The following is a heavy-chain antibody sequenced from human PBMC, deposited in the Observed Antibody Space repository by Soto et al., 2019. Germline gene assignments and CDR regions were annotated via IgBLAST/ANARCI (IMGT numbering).Heavy chain of an antibody. CDR2: IIPILGIA. CDR1: GGTFSSYI. D-gene: IGHD3-10*01. Sequence: QVQLVQSGAEVKKPGSSVKVSCKASGGTFSSYIISWVRQAPGQGLEWMGRIIPILGIANYAQKFQGRVTINAEKSTSTAYMELSSLRAEDTAVYYCATPFGSSGNWGQGTLVTVSS. V-gene: IGHV1-69*02. J-gene: IGHJ4*02. CDR3: ATPFGSSGN.